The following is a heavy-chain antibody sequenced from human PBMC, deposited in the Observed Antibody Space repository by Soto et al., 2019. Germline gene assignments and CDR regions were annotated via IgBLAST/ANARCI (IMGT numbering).Heavy chain of an antibody. CDR3: AREIVVVVAATHSNAFDI. J-gene: IGHJ3*02. CDR1: GGSISSGCYY. V-gene: IGHV4-31*03. D-gene: IGHD2-15*01. Sequence: SETLSLTCTVAGGSISSGCYYSSWIRQHPGKGLEWIGYIYYSGSTYYNPSLKSRVTISVDTSKNQFSLKLSSVTAADTAVYYCAREIVVVVAATHSNAFDIWGQGTMVTVSS. CDR2: IYYSGST.